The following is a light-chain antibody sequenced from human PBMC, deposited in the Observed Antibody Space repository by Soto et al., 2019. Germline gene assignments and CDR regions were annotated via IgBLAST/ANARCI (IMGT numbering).Light chain of an antibody. J-gene: IGKJ2*01. Sequence: QMTQSPSSLSASVGDRFTITCQASHDITKYVNWYQQTPGKAPKLVIYDASNWEIGVPSRFSGSRSGADFTFTIFGLQPEGIATYSCQQYDKLPYTFGQGTKVDIK. CDR3: QQYDKLPYT. V-gene: IGKV1-33*01. CDR1: HDITKY. CDR2: DAS.